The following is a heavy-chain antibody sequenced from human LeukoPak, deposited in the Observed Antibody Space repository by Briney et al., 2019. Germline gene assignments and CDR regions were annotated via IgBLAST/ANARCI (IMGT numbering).Heavy chain of an antibody. Sequence: PSETLSLTCTVSGGSVSSGSYYWSWIRQPPGKGLEWIGYIYYSGSTYYNPSLKSRVTISVDTSKNQFSLKLSSVTAADTAVYYCARDNSNSPYYYYGMDVWGQGTTVTVSS. D-gene: IGHD4-11*01. CDR2: IYYSGST. V-gene: IGHV4-30-4*01. CDR3: ARDNSNSPYYYYGMDV. J-gene: IGHJ6*02. CDR1: GGSVSSGSYY.